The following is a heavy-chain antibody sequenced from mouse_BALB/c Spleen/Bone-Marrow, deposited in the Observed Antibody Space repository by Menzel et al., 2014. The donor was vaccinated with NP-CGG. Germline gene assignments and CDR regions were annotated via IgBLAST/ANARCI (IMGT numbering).Heavy chain of an antibody. V-gene: IGHV1-55*01. CDR2: IYPGSGST. J-gene: IGHJ3*01. CDR1: GYNFTSYW. D-gene: IGHD3-1*01. Sequence: QVQLKQSGAELVKPGTSVKLSCKASGYNFTSYWINWVKLRPGQGLEWIGDIYPGSGSTNYNEKFKSKATLTVDTSSSTAYIQLSSLASEDSALYYCARFSQLGLLADCGQGTLVTVSA. CDR3: ARFSQLGLLAD.